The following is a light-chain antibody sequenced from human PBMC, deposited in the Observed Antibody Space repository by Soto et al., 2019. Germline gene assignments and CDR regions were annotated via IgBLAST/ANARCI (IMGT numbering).Light chain of an antibody. CDR3: QQYHIWPKWT. J-gene: IGKJ1*01. V-gene: IGKV3-15*01. CDR2: GAS. Sequence: EIVMTQSPDTLSVSPGEGATLSRRASQSVSANLAWYHQRPGQAPRLLIYGASTRATGIPGRFIGGGSGTEFTLTISSLQSEDFGIYFCQQYHIWPKWTFGRGTKVDIK. CDR1: QSVSAN.